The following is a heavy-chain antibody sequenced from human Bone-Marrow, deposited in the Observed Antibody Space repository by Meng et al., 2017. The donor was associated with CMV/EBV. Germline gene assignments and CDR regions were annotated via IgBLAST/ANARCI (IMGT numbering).Heavy chain of an antibody. J-gene: IGHJ5*02. Sequence: SVKVSCKASGGTFSSYAISWVRQAPGQGLEWMGGIIPIFGTANYAQKFQGRVTITTDESTSTAYMELSSLRSEDTAVYYCARESGELPARSGYYLYPWGQGTLVTVSS. CDR3: ARESGELPARSGYYLYP. D-gene: IGHD3-3*01. CDR1: GGTFSSYA. CDR2: IIPIFGTA. V-gene: IGHV1-69*05.